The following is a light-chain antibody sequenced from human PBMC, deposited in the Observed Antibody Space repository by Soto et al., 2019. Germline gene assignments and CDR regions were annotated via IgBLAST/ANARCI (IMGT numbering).Light chain of an antibody. J-gene: IGLJ1*01. CDR1: SSDVGAYNY. CDR2: EVS. CDR3: NSRASGTTYV. V-gene: IGLV2-14*01. Sequence: QSALTQPASVSWSPGQSITISCIGTSSDVGAYNYVSWYQQLPGKAPKLMIYEVSNRPSGISNRFSGSKSGNTASLTISGPQTEDEADYYCNSRASGTTYVFGTGTKLTVL.